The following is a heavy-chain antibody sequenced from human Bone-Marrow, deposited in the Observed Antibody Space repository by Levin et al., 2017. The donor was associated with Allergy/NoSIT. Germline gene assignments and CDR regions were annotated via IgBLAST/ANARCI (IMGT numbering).Heavy chain of an antibody. Sequence: PGGSLRLSCKGSGYSFTSYWIAWVRQTPGKGLEWMGIIFPGDPKTRYSPSFQGQVTMSADKSLSTAYLQWSSLKASDTAMYYCARVIYGNYGGYFDYWGQGTLVSVSS. D-gene: IGHD4-11*01. J-gene: IGHJ4*02. CDR1: GYSFTSYW. CDR3: ARVIYGNYGGYFDY. V-gene: IGHV5-51*01. CDR2: IFPGDPKT.